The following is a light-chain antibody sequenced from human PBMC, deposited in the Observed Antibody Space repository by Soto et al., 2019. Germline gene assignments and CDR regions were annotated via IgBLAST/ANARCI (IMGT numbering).Light chain of an antibody. CDR3: QQYYSTPLT. CDR2: WAS. CDR1: QSVLYSSNNKNY. V-gene: IGKV4-1*01. J-gene: IGKJ4*01. Sequence: DIVMTQSPDSLAVSLGVRATINCKSSQSVLYSSNNKNYLAWYQQKPGQPPKLLIYWASTRESGVPDRFSGSGSGTDFTLTISSLQAEDVAVYYCQQYYSTPLTFGGGTKVVIK.